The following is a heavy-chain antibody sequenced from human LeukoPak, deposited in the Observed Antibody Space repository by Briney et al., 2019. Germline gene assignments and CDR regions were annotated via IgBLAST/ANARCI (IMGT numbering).Heavy chain of an antibody. CDR2: IYHSGTA. CDR3: ARESTYYYDNSGFDSAAFDI. D-gene: IGHD3-22*01. Sequence: SETLSLTCTVPGGSISTGGYYWSWIRLHPGKGLEWIGYIYHSGTAYYNPSLRSRITISLDTSKNLFSLKLTSVTAADTAVYYCARESTYYYDNSGFDSAAFDIWGQGTMVTVSS. J-gene: IGHJ3*02. V-gene: IGHV4-31*03. CDR1: GGSISTGGYY.